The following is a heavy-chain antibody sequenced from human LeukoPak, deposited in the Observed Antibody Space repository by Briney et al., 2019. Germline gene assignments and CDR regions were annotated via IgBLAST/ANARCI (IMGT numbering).Heavy chain of an antibody. CDR1: GFTFSSYS. CDR2: ISGSGVST. CDR3: AKGASSGWLLYWFDP. D-gene: IGHD6-19*01. Sequence: GGSLRLSCAASGFTFSSYSMNWVRQAPGKGLEWVSGISGSGVSTYYADSVKGRFTISRDNSKNTLFLQMNSLRAEDTAVYYCAKGASSGWLLYWFDPWGQGALVTVSS. V-gene: IGHV3-23*01. J-gene: IGHJ5*02.